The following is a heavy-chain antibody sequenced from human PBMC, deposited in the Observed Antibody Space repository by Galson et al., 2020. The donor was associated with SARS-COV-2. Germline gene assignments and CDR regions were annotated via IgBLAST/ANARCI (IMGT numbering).Heavy chain of an antibody. D-gene: IGHD6-13*01. Sequence: GGSLRLSCAASGFTFGSSAMHWVRQAPGKGLEWLAIISYDGTTKYNSESVKGRFTISRDISKNTLYLQMNSLGPEDTAVYYCARETDDHTSSWFDSWGQGTLVTVSS. CDR1: GFTFGSSA. J-gene: IGHJ5*01. V-gene: IGHV3-30*04. CDR3: ARETDDHTSSWFDS. CDR2: ISYDGTTK.